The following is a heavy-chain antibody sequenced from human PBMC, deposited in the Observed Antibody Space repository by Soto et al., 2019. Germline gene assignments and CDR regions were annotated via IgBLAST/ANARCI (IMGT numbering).Heavy chain of an antibody. Sequence: QVQLVESGGGVVQPGRSLRLSCEASGFSFGTYGLHWVRQAPGKGLEWVAAITHDGNDKYYADSVKGRFTISRDNSKNTIYLQMNSLRAEDTAIYYCANSQRGHFDFLLPYWGQGSLVTVSS. V-gene: IGHV3-30*18. CDR2: ITHDGNDK. CDR3: ANSQRGHFDFLLPY. D-gene: IGHD3-9*01. CDR1: GFSFGTYG. J-gene: IGHJ4*02.